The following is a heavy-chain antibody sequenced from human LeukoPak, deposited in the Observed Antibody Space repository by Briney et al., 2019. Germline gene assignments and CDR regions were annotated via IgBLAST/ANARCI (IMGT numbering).Heavy chain of an antibody. CDR1: GDSISSYY. CDR2: IYYSGST. CDR3: ARVKWNYYDSSGYFKHYFDY. Sequence: SETLSLTCSVSGDSISSYYWSWIRQPPGKGLEWIGYIYYSGSTNYNPSLKSRVTISVDTSKNQFSLKLSSVTAADTAVYYCARVKWNYYDSSGYFKHYFDYWGQGTLVTVSS. J-gene: IGHJ4*02. V-gene: IGHV4-59*12. D-gene: IGHD3-22*01.